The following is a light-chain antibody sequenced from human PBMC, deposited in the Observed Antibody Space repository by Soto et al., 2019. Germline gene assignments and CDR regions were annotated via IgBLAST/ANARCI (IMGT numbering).Light chain of an antibody. V-gene: IGKV3-15*01. CDR2: GAS. J-gene: IGKJ4*01. Sequence: ETVMTQSPATLSVCPGERATVSCRASQSVGSKVAWYQQKPGQAPSLLIYGASTRASGIPLRFSGSGSGTEFTLTISSLQSEDVAVYYCQQYSNWPPVTFGGGTKVDIK. CDR3: QQYSNWPPVT. CDR1: QSVGSK.